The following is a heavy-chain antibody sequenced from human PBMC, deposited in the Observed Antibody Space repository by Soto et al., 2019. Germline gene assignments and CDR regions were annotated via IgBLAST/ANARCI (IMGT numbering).Heavy chain of an antibody. V-gene: IGHV1-18*01. CDR3: AREGDVPYYSSGMVV. D-gene: IGHD3-10*01. CDR2: ISGYDGST. J-gene: IGHJ6*02. Sequence: QVHLVQSGAEVKKPGASVKVSCKTSGYTFTRYGISWVRQAPGQGLEWMGWISGYDGSTNFAQKVQDRVTMTTDTSTSIVYMQVRSLSSDHTAVYYCAREGDVPYYSSGMVVWGQGTTGNVSS. CDR1: GYTFTRYG.